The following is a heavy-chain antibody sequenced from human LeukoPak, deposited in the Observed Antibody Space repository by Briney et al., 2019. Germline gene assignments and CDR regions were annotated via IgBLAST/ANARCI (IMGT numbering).Heavy chain of an antibody. CDR2: INHSGST. J-gene: IGHJ5*02. V-gene: IGHV4-34*01. CDR3: ARGKERYYYGSGSSNWFNR. CDR1: GGSFSGYY. Sequence: SETLSLTCAVYGGSFSGYYWSWIRQPPGKGLEWIGQINHSGSTNYNPSLKSRVTISVDTSKNQFSLKLSSVTAADTAVYYCARGKERYYYGSGSSNWFNRWGQGTLVTVSS. D-gene: IGHD3-10*01.